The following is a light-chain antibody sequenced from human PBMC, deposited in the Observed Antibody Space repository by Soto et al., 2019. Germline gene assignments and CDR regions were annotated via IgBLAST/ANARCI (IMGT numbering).Light chain of an antibody. CDR1: SSNIGSNT. V-gene: IGLV1-44*01. CDR3: AAWDDSLNGYV. Sequence: QSVLTQPPSASGTPGQRVTVSCSGSSSNIGSNTVNWYHQLPGTAPKLLIYNNYQRSSGVPDRFSGSKSGTSASLAISGLQSEDEADYYCAAWDDSLNGYVFXTGTKVTVL. CDR2: NNY. J-gene: IGLJ1*01.